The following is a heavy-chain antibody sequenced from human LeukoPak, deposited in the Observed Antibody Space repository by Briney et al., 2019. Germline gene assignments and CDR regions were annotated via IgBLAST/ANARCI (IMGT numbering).Heavy chain of an antibody. V-gene: IGHV3-7*03. D-gene: IGHD3-16*01. CDR1: GFTFSSYW. CDR2: INHNGNVN. J-gene: IGHJ6*02. Sequence: GGSLRLSCAASGFTFSSYWMNWAGQAPGKGLEWVASINHNGNVNYYVDSVKGRFTISRDNAKNSLYLQMSNLRAEDTAVYFCARGGGLDVWGQGATVTVSS. CDR3: ARGGGLDV.